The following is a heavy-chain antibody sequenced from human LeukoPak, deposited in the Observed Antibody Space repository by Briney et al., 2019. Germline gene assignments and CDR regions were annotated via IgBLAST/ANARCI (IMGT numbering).Heavy chain of an antibody. Sequence: SETLSLTCSVSQASISSYYWSWIRQTPGKGLEWIGYIYYTGSTIYNPSLKSRVTISVDTSKHQFSLMLSSVTAADTAVYYCARGYYEFHYWGQGTLVTVSS. CDR1: QASISSYY. CDR3: ARGYYEFHY. J-gene: IGHJ4*02. V-gene: IGHV4-59*12. CDR2: IYYTGST. D-gene: IGHD3-3*01.